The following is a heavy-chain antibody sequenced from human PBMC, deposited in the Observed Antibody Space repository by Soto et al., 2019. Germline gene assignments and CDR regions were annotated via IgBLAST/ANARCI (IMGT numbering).Heavy chain of an antibody. CDR2: ISSYNGNT. D-gene: IGHD3-10*01. CDR1: GYTFITYG. Sequence: ASVKVSCKASGYTFITYGISWVRQAPGQGLEWMGWISSYNGNTNYAQKFQGWVTMTRDTSISTAYMELSRLRSDDTAVYYCARDYYYGSGSYYKTLYFDYWGQGTLVTVSS. J-gene: IGHJ4*02. V-gene: IGHV1-18*01. CDR3: ARDYYYGSGSYYKTLYFDY.